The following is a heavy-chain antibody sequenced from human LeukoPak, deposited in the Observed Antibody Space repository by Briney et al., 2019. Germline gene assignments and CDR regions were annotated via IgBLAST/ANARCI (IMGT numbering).Heavy chain of an antibody. CDR2: IYYSGST. Sequence: SETLSLTCTVSGGSISSGGYYWIWIRQHPGKGLEWIGYIYYSGSTYYNPSLKSRVTISVDTSKNQFSLKLSSVTAADTAVYYCARAVTHWYFDLWGRGTLVTVSS. V-gene: IGHV4-31*03. D-gene: IGHD1-14*01. J-gene: IGHJ2*01. CDR1: GGSISSGGYY. CDR3: ARAVTHWYFDL.